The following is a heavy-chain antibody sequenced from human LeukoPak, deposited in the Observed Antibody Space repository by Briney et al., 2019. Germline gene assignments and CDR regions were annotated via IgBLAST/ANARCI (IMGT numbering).Heavy chain of an antibody. J-gene: IGHJ4*02. V-gene: IGHV3-23*01. CDR2: ISGSGGST. D-gene: IGHD2-21*02. CDR3: AKGRGYIVVVTGDYFDY. CDR1: GFTFSSYA. Sequence: GGSLRLSCAASGFTFSSYAMSWVRQAPGKGLEWVSAISGSGGSTYYADSVKGRFTISRDNSKNTLYLQMNSLRAEDTAVYYCAKGRGYIVVVTGDYFDYWGQGTLVSVSS.